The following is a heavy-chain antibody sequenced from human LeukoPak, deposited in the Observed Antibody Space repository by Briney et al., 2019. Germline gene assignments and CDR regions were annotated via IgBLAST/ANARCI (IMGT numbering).Heavy chain of an antibody. CDR1: GYTFTGYY. J-gene: IGHJ4*02. CDR3: ARDRLVLRGYGTLHFDY. Sequence: ASVKVSCKASGYTFTGYYMHWVRQAPGQGLEWMGWINPNSGGTNYAQKFQGRVTMTRGTSISTAYMELSRLRSDDTAVYYCARDRLVLRGYGTLHFDYWGQGTLVTVSS. D-gene: IGHD3-22*01. CDR2: INPNSGGT. V-gene: IGHV1-2*02.